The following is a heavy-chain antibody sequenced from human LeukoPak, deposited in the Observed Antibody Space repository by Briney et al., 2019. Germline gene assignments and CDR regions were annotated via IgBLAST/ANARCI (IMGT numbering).Heavy chain of an antibody. CDR1: GYTFTSYG. CDR2: ISAYNGNT. V-gene: IGHV1-18*01. D-gene: IGHD3-3*01. J-gene: IGHJ4*02. Sequence: ASVKVSCKASGYTFTSYGISWVRQAPGQGLEWMGWISAYNGNTNYAQKLQGRVTMTTDTSTSTAYMELRSLRSDDTAAYYCASANYDFWSGTMSYFDYWGQGTLVTVSS. CDR3: ASANYDFWSGTMSYFDY.